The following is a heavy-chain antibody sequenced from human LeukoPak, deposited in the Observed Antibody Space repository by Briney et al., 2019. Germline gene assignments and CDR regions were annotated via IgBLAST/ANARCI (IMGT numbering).Heavy chain of an antibody. CDR3: AKGRGYCSGASCYSDY. V-gene: IGHV3-30*02. J-gene: IGHJ4*02. D-gene: IGHD2-15*01. Sequence: GGSLRFSCAASGFTFSSYGMHWVRQAPGKGLEWVAFIRYDGSNKYYADSVKGRFTIARDNSKNTLYLQMNSLRAEDTAVYYCAKGRGYCSGASCYSDYWGQGTLVTVSS. CDR2: IRYDGSNK. CDR1: GFTFSSYG.